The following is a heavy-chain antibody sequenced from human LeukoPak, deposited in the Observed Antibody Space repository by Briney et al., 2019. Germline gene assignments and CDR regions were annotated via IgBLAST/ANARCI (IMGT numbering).Heavy chain of an antibody. CDR1: GYPFYKWE. CDR3: ATGPRNDP. J-gene: IGHJ5*02. CDR2: VHPDNGNT. Sequence: ASVKVSCKTSGYPFYKWEINWVRQAAGQGLEWLGWVHPDNGNTYYAQRFRGRVTMSRDTSTTTAYMELSGLRSNDTAVYFCATGPRNDPWGQGTLVTVSS. D-gene: IGHD1-14*01. V-gene: IGHV1-8*01.